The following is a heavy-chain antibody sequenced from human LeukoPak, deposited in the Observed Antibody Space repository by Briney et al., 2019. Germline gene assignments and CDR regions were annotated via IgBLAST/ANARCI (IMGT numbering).Heavy chain of an antibody. CDR3: ARDRIAVAGPDY. Sequence: GASVKVSCKVSGYTLTELSMHWVRQAPGKGLEWMGGFDPEDGETIYAQKFQGRVTMTRDTSITTAYMDLNRLRSDDTAVYYCARDRIAVAGPDYWGQGTLVTVSS. CDR2: FDPEDGET. D-gene: IGHD6-19*01. J-gene: IGHJ4*02. CDR1: GYTLTELS. V-gene: IGHV1-24*01.